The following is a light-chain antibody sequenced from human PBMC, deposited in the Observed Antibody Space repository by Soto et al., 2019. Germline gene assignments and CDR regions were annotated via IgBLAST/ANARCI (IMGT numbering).Light chain of an antibody. Sequence: EIVLTQSPGTLSLSPGEGATVSCRVSQSINSKSLVWYQRNFGQAPRLLIYNTSSRATGIPDRFSGSGSGTDCTLSISRLEPEDFAVYYCQHYGGSFIFGPGTKVAFK. J-gene: IGKJ3*01. CDR3: QHYGGSFI. CDR1: QSINSKS. V-gene: IGKV3-20*01. CDR2: NTS.